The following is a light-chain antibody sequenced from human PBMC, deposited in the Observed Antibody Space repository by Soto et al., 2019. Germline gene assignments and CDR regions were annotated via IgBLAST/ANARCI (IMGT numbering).Light chain of an antibody. V-gene: IGKV1-39*01. J-gene: IGKJ4*01. CDR1: QNINNY. CDR2: AAS. CDR3: QQSYSTVALT. Sequence: DIQRTQSPSSLSTSVGDRVTITCRASQNINNYLNWYQQKSGRAPKLLINAASSLQSGVPSRFSGSGSGTDFTLTIYGLQPEDFATYYCQQSYSTVALTFGGGTKVEIK.